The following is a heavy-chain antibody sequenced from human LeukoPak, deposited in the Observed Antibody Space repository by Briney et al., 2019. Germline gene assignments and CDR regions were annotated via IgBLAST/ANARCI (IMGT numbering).Heavy chain of an antibody. CDR3: ATDREGDPSAYYLV. J-gene: IGHJ4*02. D-gene: IGHD3-22*01. CDR1: GFTFSGYA. CDR2: ISDNGGRT. Sequence: GGSLRLSCAASGFTFSGYAMSWVSQAPGKGLEWVSTISDNGGRTYYADSVKGRFTISRDNSKNTLFLQMNSLRAVDSAVYYCATDREGDPSAYYLVGGQGTLITVSS. V-gene: IGHV3-23*01.